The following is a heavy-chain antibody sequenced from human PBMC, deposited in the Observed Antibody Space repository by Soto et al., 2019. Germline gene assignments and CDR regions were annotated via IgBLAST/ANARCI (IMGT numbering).Heavy chain of an antibody. CDR1: GGSIRSPNFS. J-gene: IGHJ4*02. D-gene: IGHD6-13*01. CDR3: ARDVSSSWSFDY. Sequence: SETLSLTCTVIGGSIRSPNFSWSWIRQHPGKGPEWIGNIYYNGTTTYSPSLESRLTISLDPSKNQFSLTLKSVTAADTAVYYCARDVSSSWSFDYWGQGTLVTVSS. V-gene: IGHV4-31*03. CDR2: IYYNGTT.